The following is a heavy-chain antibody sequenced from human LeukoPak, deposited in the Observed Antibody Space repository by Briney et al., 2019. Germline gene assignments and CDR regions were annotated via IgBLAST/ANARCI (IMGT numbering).Heavy chain of an antibody. CDR2: ISSGGSYI. D-gene: IGHD2-2*01. Sequence: KAGGSLRLSCAASGFTFSDYAMNWVRQAPGKGLEWVSSISSGGSYISYADSVKGRFIVSRDNAKDSLFLQMRSLRDEDTAVYYCARGPALYCTSSSCLDGVDWGQGTLVSVSS. V-gene: IGHV3-21*01. CDR3: ARGPALYCTSSSCLDGVD. J-gene: IGHJ4*02. CDR1: GFTFSDYA.